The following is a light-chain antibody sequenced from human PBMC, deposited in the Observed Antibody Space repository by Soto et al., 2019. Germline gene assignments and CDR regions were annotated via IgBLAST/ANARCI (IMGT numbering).Light chain of an antibody. V-gene: IGLV2-23*01. CDR1: SSDVGSYNL. Sequence: QSVLTQPASVSGSPGQSITISCTGTSSDVGSYNLVSWYQQHPGKAPKLMIYEGSKRPSGVSNRFSGSKSGNTASLTISGLQAEDEADYYCCSYARVFGGGTKLTVL. J-gene: IGLJ2*01. CDR3: CSYARV. CDR2: EGS.